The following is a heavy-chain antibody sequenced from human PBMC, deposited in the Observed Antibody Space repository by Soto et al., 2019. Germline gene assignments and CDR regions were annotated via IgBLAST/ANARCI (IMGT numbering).Heavy chain of an antibody. CDR1: GFTFSSHA. CDR2: LSDSGISI. J-gene: IGHJ4*02. D-gene: IGHD3-22*01. CDR3: AKVRHYYDSSGYYSIHYFDY. V-gene: IGHV3-23*01. Sequence: GGSLRLSCTASGFTFSSHAMTWVRQAPGKGLEWVSGLSDSGISIYYADSVKDRLTISRDNSKNTLYLQIHTLRAEDTAVYYCAKVRHYYDSSGYYSIHYFDYWGQGTLVTVSS.